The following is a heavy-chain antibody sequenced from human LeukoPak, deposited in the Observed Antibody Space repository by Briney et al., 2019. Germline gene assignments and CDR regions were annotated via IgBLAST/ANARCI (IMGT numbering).Heavy chain of an antibody. CDR3: ARVSESGNSDY. Sequence: PGRSLRLSCAASGFPFTSYGMHWVRQAPGKGLEWVAVIWYDGTNKYYADSVKGRFTISRDTSNNMLYLQMNSLRAEDTAVYYCARVSESGNSDYWGQGTLVTVSS. V-gene: IGHV3-33*01. J-gene: IGHJ4*02. CDR1: GFPFTSYG. CDR2: IWYDGTNK. D-gene: IGHD4-23*01.